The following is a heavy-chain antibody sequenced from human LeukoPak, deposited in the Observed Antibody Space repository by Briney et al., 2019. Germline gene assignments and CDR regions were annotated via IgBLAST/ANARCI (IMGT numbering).Heavy chain of an antibody. Sequence: GGSLRLSCAASGFTFSSYAMSWVRQAPGKGLEWVSAISGSGGSTYYADSVKGRFTISRDNSKNTLYLQMNSLRAEDTAVYYCAKRYCSGGSCYSHYFDYWGQGTLVTVSS. CDR2: ISGSGGST. CDR3: AKRYCSGGSCYSHYFDY. J-gene: IGHJ4*02. D-gene: IGHD2-15*01. CDR1: GFTFSSYA. V-gene: IGHV3-23*01.